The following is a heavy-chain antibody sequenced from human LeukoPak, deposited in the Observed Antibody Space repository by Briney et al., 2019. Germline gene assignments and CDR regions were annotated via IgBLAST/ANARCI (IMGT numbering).Heavy chain of an antibody. J-gene: IGHJ5*02. CDR1: GASIASGSYH. D-gene: IGHD4-23*01. CDR2: ISAGGRT. CDR3: TRGGHDYGGSFDT. Sequence: SETLSLTRAISGASIASGSYHWDWIRQPAGSRPEYIGRISAGGRTNYNPSLKSRLTISMDTSKNHVSLRLSSVTAADTAVYYCTRGGHDYGGSFDTRGQGILVTVSS. V-gene: IGHV4-61*02.